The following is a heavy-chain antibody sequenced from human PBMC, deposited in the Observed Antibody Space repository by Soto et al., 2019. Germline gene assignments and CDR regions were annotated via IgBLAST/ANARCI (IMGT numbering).Heavy chain of an antibody. D-gene: IGHD4-17*01. J-gene: IGHJ4*02. CDR2: ISAYNGNT. CDR3: ARANYGDYVIDY. Sequence: ASLKVACKASGYTFTSYGISWVRQAPGQGLEWMGWISAYNGNTNYAQKLQGRVTMTTDTSTSTAYMELRSLRAEDTAVYYCARANYGDYVIDYWGQGTLVTVSS. CDR1: GYTFTSYG. V-gene: IGHV1-18*01.